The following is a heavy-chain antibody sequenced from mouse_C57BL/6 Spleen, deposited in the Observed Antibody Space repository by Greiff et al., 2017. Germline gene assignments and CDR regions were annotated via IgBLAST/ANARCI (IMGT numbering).Heavy chain of an antibody. J-gene: IGHJ1*03. CDR3: ARSGDGLWYFDV. Sequence: VQLQQPGAELVMPGASVKLSCKASGYTFTSYWMHWVKQRPGQGLEWIGNINPSNGGTNYTEKFKSKATRTVDKSSSTAYMQLSSLTSEDSAVYYCARSGDGLWYFDVWGTGTTVTVSS. CDR2: INPSNGGT. V-gene: IGHV1-53*01. D-gene: IGHD2-3*01. CDR1: GYTFTSYW.